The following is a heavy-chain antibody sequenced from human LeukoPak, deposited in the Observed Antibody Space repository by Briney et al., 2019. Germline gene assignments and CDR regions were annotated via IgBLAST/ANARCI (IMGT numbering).Heavy chain of an antibody. CDR1: GGTFSSYA. D-gene: IGHD5-18*01. Sequence: ASVKVSCKASGGTFSSYAISWVRQAPGQGLEWMGWISAYNGNTNYAQKLQGRVTMTTDTSTSTAYMELRSLRSDDTAVYYCARQSIQLWLEGYYYMDVWGKGTTVTVSS. J-gene: IGHJ6*03. V-gene: IGHV1-18*01. CDR3: ARQSIQLWLEGYYYMDV. CDR2: ISAYNGNT.